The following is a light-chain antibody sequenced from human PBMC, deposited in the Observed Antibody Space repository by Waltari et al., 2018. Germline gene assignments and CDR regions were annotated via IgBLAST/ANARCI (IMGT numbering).Light chain of an antibody. V-gene: IGKV1-5*03. Sequence: DIQMTQSPSTLSASVGDRVTITCRASQSISTLLAWFQQKPGNPPKLLIYKTFNLERGVPSRFSGSGSGKEFTLTITSLQPDDFATYYCQQYSSSSMFSFGQGTKLEIK. CDR2: KTF. J-gene: IGKJ2*03. CDR1: QSISTL. CDR3: QQYSSSSMFS.